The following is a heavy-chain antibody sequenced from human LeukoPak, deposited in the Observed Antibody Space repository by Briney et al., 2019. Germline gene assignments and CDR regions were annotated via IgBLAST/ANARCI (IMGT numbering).Heavy chain of an antibody. CDR3: AREEAIAAGGTFFDY. V-gene: IGHV3-23*01. Sequence: PGGSLRLSCAASGFTFSSYAMSWVPAAPGEGLEWVSDICGRGGSMYYADSVRGRFTISRDKSKNTRHLQMNSLRAEDTAVYYCAREEAIAAGGTFFDYWGQGTLVTVSS. CDR1: GFTFSSYA. CDR2: ICGRGGSM. J-gene: IGHJ4*02. D-gene: IGHD6-13*01.